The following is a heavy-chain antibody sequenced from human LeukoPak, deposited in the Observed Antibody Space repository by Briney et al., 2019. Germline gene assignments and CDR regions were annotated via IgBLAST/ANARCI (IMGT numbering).Heavy chain of an antibody. V-gene: IGHV1-2*02. D-gene: IGHD1-26*01. CDR3: ARVPYSGSYHFDY. J-gene: IGHJ4*02. CDR2: INPNSGGT. Sequence: ASVKVSCKASGYTFTGYYMHWVGQAPGQGLEWMGWINPNSGGTNYAQKFQGRVTMTGDTSISTAYMELSRLRSDDTAVYYCARVPYSGSYHFDYWGQGTLVTVSS. CDR1: GYTFTGYY.